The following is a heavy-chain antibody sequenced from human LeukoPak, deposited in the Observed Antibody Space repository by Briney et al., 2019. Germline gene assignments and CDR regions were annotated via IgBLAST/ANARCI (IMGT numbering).Heavy chain of an antibody. V-gene: IGHV3-48*04. J-gene: IGHJ4*02. D-gene: IGHD3-16*01. CDR2: ISSSCSTI. CDR3: ARAGITF. Sequence: GGSLRLSCAASGFTLSNYNMNWVRQAPGKGLEWVSYISSSCSTIYYADSVKGRFTHSRDNAKNTLYLQMNSLRAEDTAVYYCARAGITFGGQGTLVTVSS. CDR1: GFTLSNYN.